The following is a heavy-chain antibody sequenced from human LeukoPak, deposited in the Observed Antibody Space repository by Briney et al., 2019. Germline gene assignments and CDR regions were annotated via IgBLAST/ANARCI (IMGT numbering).Heavy chain of an antibody. CDR1: RYTFAGYS. Sequence: ASVKVSCKASRYTFAGYSMHWVRQAPGQGLEWMGWINPNSGGTNYAQKFQGRVTMTGDTSISTAYMELSRLTSDDTAVYYCARGRGSYSLDYWGQGTLVTVSS. V-gene: IGHV1-2*02. CDR3: ARGRGSYSLDY. D-gene: IGHD1-26*01. CDR2: INPNSGGT. J-gene: IGHJ4*02.